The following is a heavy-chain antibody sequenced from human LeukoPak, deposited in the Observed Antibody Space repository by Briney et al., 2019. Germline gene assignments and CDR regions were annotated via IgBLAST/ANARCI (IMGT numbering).Heavy chain of an antibody. V-gene: IGHV4-34*01. CDR3: ARVSGGYDSSGYSLNYFDY. Sequence: SETLSLTCAVYGGSFSGYYWSWIRQPPGKGLEWIGEINHSGSTNYNPSLKSRVTISVDTSKNQFSLNLSSVTAADTAVYYCARVSGGYDSSGYSLNYFDYWGQGTLVTVSS. CDR1: GGSFSGYY. D-gene: IGHD3-22*01. CDR2: INHSGST. J-gene: IGHJ4*02.